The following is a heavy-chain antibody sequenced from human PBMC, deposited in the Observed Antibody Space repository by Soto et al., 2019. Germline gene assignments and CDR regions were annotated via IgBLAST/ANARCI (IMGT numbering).Heavy chain of an antibody. D-gene: IGHD3-9*01. CDR3: ARDPSYYDILTGYYPRYYYYYGMDV. J-gene: IGHJ6*02. Sequence: ASVKVSCKASGGTFTSYAISWVRQAPGQGLEWMGGIIAYNGNTNYAQKLQGRVTMTTDKSTSTAYMELRSLRSDDTAVYYCARDPSYYDILTGYYPRYYYYYGMDVWGQGTTVTVSS. V-gene: IGHV1-18*01. CDR1: GGTFTSYA. CDR2: IIAYNGNT.